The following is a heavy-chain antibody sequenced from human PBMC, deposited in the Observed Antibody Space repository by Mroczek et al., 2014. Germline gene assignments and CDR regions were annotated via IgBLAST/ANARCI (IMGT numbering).Heavy chain of an antibody. V-gene: IGHV4-34*01. D-gene: IGHD4-11*01. Sequence: QVQLQQWGAGLLKPSETLSLTCAVYGGSFSGYYWSWIRQPPGKELEWIGEINHSGSTNYNPSLKSRVTISVDTSKNQFSLKLSSVTAADTAVYYCARVSTVTPNWFDPWGQGTLVTVSS. CDR1: GGSFSGYY. J-gene: IGHJ5*02. CDR3: ARVSTVTPNWFDP. CDR2: INHSGST.